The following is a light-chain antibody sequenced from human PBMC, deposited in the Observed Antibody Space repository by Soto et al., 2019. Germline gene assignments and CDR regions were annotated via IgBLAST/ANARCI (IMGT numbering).Light chain of an antibody. CDR2: EVS. J-gene: IGLJ2*01. Sequence: QSALTQPPSASGSPGQSVTIYCTGTSSDVGGYNYVSWYQQHPGKAPKLMISEVSKRPSGVPDRVSGSKSGNTASLPVSGLQAEDEADYYCSSFAGNNNLVFGGGTKLTVL. V-gene: IGLV2-8*01. CDR3: SSFAGNNNLV. CDR1: SSDVGGYNY.